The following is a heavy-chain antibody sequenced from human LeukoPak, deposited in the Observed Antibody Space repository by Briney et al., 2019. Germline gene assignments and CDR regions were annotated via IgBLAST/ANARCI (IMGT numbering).Heavy chain of an antibody. Sequence: SETLSLTCTVSGGSISSYYWSWIRQPPGKGLEWIGYIYHNENTRSTNFNPSLKSRVTISVDTSKNQFSLKLSSVTAADTAVYYCARRDDYSGIDYWGQGTLVTVSS. CDR1: GGSISSYY. CDR3: ARRDDYSGIDY. CDR2: IYHNENTRST. V-gene: IGHV4-59*12. J-gene: IGHJ4*02. D-gene: IGHD4-11*01.